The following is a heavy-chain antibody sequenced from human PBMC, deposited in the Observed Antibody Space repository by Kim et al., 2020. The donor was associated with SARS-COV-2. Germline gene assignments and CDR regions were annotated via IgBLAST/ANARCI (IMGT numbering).Heavy chain of an antibody. CDR3: ARIPQFPLVTISLPNGPMDV. D-gene: IGHD3-9*01. CDR1: GYTFTSYG. CDR2: ISAYNGNT. Sequence: ASVKVSCKASGYTFTSYGISWVRQAPGQGLEWMGWISAYNGNTNYAQKLQGRVTMTTDTSTSTAYMELRSLRSDDTAVYYCARIPQFPLVTISLPNGPMDVWGQGTTVTVSS. V-gene: IGHV1-18*01. J-gene: IGHJ6*02.